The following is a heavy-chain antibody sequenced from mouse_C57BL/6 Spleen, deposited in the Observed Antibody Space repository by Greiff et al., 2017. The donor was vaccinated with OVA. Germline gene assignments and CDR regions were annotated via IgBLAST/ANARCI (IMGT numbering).Heavy chain of an antibody. Sequence: QVHVKQSGPGLVQPSQSLSITCTVSGFSLTSYGVHWVRQSPGKGLEWLGVIWRGGSTDYNAAFMSRLSITKDNSKSQVFFKMNSLQADDTAIYYCAKNRGTGDAMDYWGQGTSVTVSS. CDR1: GFSLTSYG. CDR2: IWRGGST. V-gene: IGHV2-5*01. CDR3: AKNRGTGDAMDY. D-gene: IGHD3-3*01. J-gene: IGHJ4*01.